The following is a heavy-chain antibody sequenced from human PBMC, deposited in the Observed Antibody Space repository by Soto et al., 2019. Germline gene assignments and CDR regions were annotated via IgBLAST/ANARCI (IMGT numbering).Heavy chain of an antibody. CDR3: ATDTLPIAVAGTVQPNFDY. Sequence: ASVKVSCKVSGYTLTELSMHWVRQSPGKGLEWMGGFDPEDGETIYAQKFQGRVTMTEDTSTDTAYMELSSLRSEDTAVYYCATDTLPIAVAGTVQPNFDYWGQGTLVTVSS. CDR2: FDPEDGET. D-gene: IGHD6-19*01. V-gene: IGHV1-24*01. CDR1: GYTLTELS. J-gene: IGHJ4*02.